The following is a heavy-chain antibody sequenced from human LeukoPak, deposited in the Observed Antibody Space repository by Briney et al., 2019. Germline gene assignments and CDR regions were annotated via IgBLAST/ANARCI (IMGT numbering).Heavy chain of an antibody. CDR3: ARGYYYDSSGPNIPFDY. J-gene: IGHJ4*02. D-gene: IGHD3-22*01. V-gene: IGHV3-74*01. Sequence: PGGSLRLSCAASGFTFSSYAMSWVRQAPGKGLVWVSRIKSDGSSTSYADSVKGQFTISRDNAKNTLYLQMNSLRAEDTAVYYCARGYYYDSSGPNIPFDYWGQGTLVTVSS. CDR2: IKSDGSST. CDR1: GFTFSSYA.